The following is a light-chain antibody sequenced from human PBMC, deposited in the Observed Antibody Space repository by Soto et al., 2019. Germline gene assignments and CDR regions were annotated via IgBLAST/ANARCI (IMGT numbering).Light chain of an antibody. CDR3: QLRSMWPVT. CDR1: QSIGST. V-gene: IGKV3-11*01. J-gene: IGKJ3*01. CDR2: DAS. Sequence: EIVLTQSPDTLSLSPGERAIFSCRTSQSIGSTLAWYQHKPGQAPRLLIYDASKRATGIPARFSGSGSGTDFTLTISSLEPVDFAVYFSQLRSMWPVTFGPGTTVDIK.